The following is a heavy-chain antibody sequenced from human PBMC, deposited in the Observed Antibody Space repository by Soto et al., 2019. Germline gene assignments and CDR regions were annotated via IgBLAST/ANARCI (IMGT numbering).Heavy chain of an antibody. J-gene: IGHJ4*02. CDR1: GFTFSDYY. CDR3: ARFFGCSSTSCYGYLDY. Sequence: GGSLRLSCAASGFTFSDYYMSWIRQAPGKGLEWVSYISSSSYTNYADSVKGRFTISRDNAKNSLYLQMNSLRAEDTAVYYCARFFGCSSTSCYGYLDYWGQGTLVTVSS. D-gene: IGHD2-2*01. CDR2: ISSSSYT. V-gene: IGHV3-11*06.